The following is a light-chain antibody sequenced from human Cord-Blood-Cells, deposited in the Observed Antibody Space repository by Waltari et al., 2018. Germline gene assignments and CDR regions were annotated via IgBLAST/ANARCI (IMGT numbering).Light chain of an antibody. J-gene: IGLJ1*01. CDR3: SSYTSSSTRV. V-gene: IGLV2-14*01. Sequence: QSALTQPASVSGSPGQSITISCTGTSSDVGGYNYVSWYQQHPGKAPNLMIYDGSKRPSGVSNRFAGSKSGNTASLTISGLQAEDEADYYCSSYTSSSTRVFGTGTKVTVL. CDR2: DGS. CDR1: SSDVGGYNY.